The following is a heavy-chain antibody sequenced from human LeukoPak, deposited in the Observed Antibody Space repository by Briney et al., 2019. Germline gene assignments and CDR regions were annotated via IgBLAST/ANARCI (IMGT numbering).Heavy chain of an antibody. J-gene: IGHJ4*02. V-gene: IGHV3-7*01. Sequence: GGSLRLSCAASGFTFSSYWMSGVRQAPGKGLEWVANIKQDGSEKYYVDSVKGRFTISRDNAKNSLYLQMNSLRAEDTAVYYCARDSSGWYFDYWGQGTLVTVSS. CDR1: GFTFSSYW. CDR3: ARDSSGWYFDY. CDR2: IKQDGSEK. D-gene: IGHD6-19*01.